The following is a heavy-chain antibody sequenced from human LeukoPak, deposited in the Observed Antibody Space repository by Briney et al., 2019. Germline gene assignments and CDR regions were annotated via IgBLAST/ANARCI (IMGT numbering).Heavy chain of an antibody. CDR2: MNPNSGNT. Sequence: ASVKVSCKASAYTFTSYDINWVRQATGQGLEWMGWMNPNSGNTGYAQKFQGRVTMTRNTSFSTAYMELSSLRSEDTAVYYCARALRGVITGYYYYMDVWGKGTTVTVSS. J-gene: IGHJ6*03. D-gene: IGHD3-10*01. CDR1: AYTFTSYD. CDR3: ARALRGVITGYYYYMDV. V-gene: IGHV1-8*01.